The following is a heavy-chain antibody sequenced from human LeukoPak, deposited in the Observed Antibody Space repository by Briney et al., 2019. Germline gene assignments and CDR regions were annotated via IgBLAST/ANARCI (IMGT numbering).Heavy chain of an antibody. V-gene: IGHV3-30-3*01. CDR3: ARDEYYGSTGSDAFDI. J-gene: IGHJ3*02. D-gene: IGHD3-22*01. CDR1: GFTLGNYA. Sequence: GGSLRLSCAASGFTLGNYAMHWVRQAPGKGLEWVAVISNDGNDKYHADSVKGRFTISRDNPKNTLYLQMNSLRAEDTAVYYCARDEYYGSTGSDAFDICGPGAMVTVSS. CDR2: ISNDGNDK.